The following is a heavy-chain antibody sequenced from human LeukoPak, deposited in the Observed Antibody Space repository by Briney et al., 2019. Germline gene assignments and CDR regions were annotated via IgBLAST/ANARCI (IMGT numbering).Heavy chain of an antibody. D-gene: IGHD6-6*01. Sequence: GASVKVSCKASGYTFTSYDINWVRQATGQGLEWMGWMNPNSGNTGYAQKFQGRVTMTRNTSISTAYMELSRLRSDDTAVYYCARDKGIRRSSSSATHWFDPWGQGTLVTVSS. CDR3: ARDKGIRRSSSSATHWFDP. J-gene: IGHJ5*02. CDR2: MNPNSGNT. CDR1: GYTFTSYD. V-gene: IGHV1-8*01.